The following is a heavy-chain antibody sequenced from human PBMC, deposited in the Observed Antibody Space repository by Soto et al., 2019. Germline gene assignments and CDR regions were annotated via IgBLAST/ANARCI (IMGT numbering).Heavy chain of an antibody. D-gene: IGHD1-26*01. CDR1: GFTFSTYT. CDR3: AREDGVVGSSSAFDH. Sequence: GGPLRLSCVFSGFTFSTYTMNWVRQAPGKGLEWVSSINGRSNYVYYADSVKGRFTISRDNAKNSLYLQMNRLRAEDTAIYYCAREDGVVGSSSAFDHWGLGTLVTVSS. J-gene: IGHJ4*02. CDR2: INGRSNYV. V-gene: IGHV3-21*01.